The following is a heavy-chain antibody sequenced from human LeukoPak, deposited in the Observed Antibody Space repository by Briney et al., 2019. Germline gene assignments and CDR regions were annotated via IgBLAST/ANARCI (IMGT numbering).Heavy chain of an antibody. J-gene: IGHJ4*02. CDR3: ARDRGSGWSTLLDH. D-gene: IGHD6-19*01. Sequence: SETLSLTCTVSGGSISSSSYYWGWIRQPPGKGLEWIGSIYYSGSTYYNPSLKSRVTISVDTSKNQFSLKLSSVTPEDTAVYYCARDRGSGWSTLLDHWGQGSAVTVSS. V-gene: IGHV4-39*07. CDR2: IYYSGST. CDR1: GGSISSSSYY.